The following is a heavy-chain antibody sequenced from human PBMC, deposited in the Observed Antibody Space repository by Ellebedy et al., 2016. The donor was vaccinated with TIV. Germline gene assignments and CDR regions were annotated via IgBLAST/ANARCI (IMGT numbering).Heavy chain of an antibody. CDR2: VNPATGGT. J-gene: IGHJ4*02. Sequence: ASVKVSXXTSGDSFTAHYMHWVRLAPGQGLEWMGRVNPATGGTDYAQNLQGRVTMTRDTSIDTAFLELSSLRSDDTAVYYCAREMSVDGRMYGYWGQGTLVTVSS. CDR1: GDSFTAHY. V-gene: IGHV1-2*02. D-gene: IGHD6-19*01. CDR3: AREMSVDGRMYGY.